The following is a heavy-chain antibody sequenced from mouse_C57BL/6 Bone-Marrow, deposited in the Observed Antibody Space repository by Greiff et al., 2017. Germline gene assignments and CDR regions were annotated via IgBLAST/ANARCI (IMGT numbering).Heavy chain of an antibody. V-gene: IGHV14-4*01. Sequence: EVQLQQSGAELVRPGASVKLSCTASGFNIKDDYMHWVKQRPEQGLEWIGWIDPENGDTEYASKFQGKATITADTSSNTAYLQLSSLTSEDTAVYYCTTKTIVTTTRYYFDYWGQGTTLTVSS. D-gene: IGHD2-5*01. J-gene: IGHJ2*01. CDR1: GFNIKDDY. CDR3: TTKTIVTTTRYYFDY. CDR2: IDPENGDT.